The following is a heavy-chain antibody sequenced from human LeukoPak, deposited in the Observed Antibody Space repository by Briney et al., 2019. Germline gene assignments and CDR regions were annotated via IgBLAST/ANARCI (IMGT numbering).Heavy chain of an antibody. V-gene: IGHV1-46*01. J-gene: IGHJ4*02. CDR3: ARGAWFGELLTPIDY. D-gene: IGHD3-10*01. Sequence: ASVKVSCKASGYTFTRHYMHWVRQAPGQGLEWMGIINPSSGSTSYAQKFQGRVTITRDTSTSTVYMELSSLRSEDTAVYYCARGAWFGELLTPIDYWGQGSLVTVSS. CDR1: GYTFTRHY. CDR2: INPSSGST.